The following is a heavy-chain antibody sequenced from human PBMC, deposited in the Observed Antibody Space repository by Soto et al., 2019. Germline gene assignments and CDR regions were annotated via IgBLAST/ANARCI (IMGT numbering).Heavy chain of an antibody. J-gene: IGHJ6*02. D-gene: IGHD6-6*01. Sequence: EVHLVETGGGLIQPGGSLRLSCAASGLSVSSSDMSWVRQASGKGLEWVSVIYSGGSTHDADSVKGRFTISRDNSKNTVHLQMNSLRFDDTAVYFCSTSSRNEYHFAMDAWGQGTTVIVSS. CDR2: IYSGGST. V-gene: IGHV3-53*02. CDR1: GLSVSSSD. CDR3: STSSRNEYHFAMDA.